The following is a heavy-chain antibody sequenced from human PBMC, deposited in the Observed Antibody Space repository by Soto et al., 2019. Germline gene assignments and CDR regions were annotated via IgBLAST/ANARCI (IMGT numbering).Heavy chain of an antibody. CDR2: INPIGGST. D-gene: IGHD1-26*01. CDR3: ARAATVGAPKNY. V-gene: IGHV1-46*01. Sequence: GASVKVSCKASGYTFTSYYMHWVRQAPGQGLEWMGIINPIGGSTSYAQKFQGRVTMTRDTSTSTVYMELKSLRSEDTAVYYCARAATVGAPKNYCRQRTLVTVSS. CDR1: GYTFTSYY. J-gene: IGHJ4*02.